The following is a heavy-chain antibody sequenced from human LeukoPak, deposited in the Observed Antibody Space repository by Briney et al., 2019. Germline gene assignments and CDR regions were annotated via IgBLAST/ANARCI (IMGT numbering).Heavy chain of an antibody. CDR1: GFTFSNHW. Sequence: GGSLRLSCAASGFTFSNHWMTWVRQAPGKGLEWVANIKQDGSEKYYVDSVRGRFTISRDNAKNSLYLQMNSLRVEDTAVYYCARGWDYYCGMDVWGQGTTVTVSS. J-gene: IGHJ6*02. D-gene: IGHD5-24*01. CDR2: IKQDGSEK. CDR3: ARGWDYYCGMDV. V-gene: IGHV3-7*01.